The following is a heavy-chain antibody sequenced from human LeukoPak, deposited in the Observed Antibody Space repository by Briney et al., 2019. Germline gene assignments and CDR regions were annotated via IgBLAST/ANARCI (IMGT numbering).Heavy chain of an antibody. V-gene: IGHV1-2*02. J-gene: IGHJ4*02. CDR2: INPNSGGT. CDR1: GYTFTGYY. Sequence: GASVKGSCKASGYTFTGYYMHWVRQAPGQGLEWMGWINPNSGGTNYAQKFQGRVTMTRDTSISTAYMELSRLRSDDTAVYYCARDFTTDYGDNGWGQGTLVTVSS. CDR3: ARDFTTDYGDNG. D-gene: IGHD4-17*01.